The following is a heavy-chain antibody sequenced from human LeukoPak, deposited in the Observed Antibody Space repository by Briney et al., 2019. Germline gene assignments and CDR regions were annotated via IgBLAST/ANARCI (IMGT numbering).Heavy chain of an antibody. Sequence: PGGSLRLSCAASGFTFSSFAMHWVRQAPGKGLEWVAVIAYDGSDKYYADSVKGRFTISRDNAKNSLYLQMNSLRAEDTAVYYCARLWLKTVDYWGQGTLVTVSS. V-gene: IGHV3-30*04. J-gene: IGHJ4*02. CDR3: ARLWLKTVDY. D-gene: IGHD3-10*01. CDR1: GFTFSSFA. CDR2: IAYDGSDK.